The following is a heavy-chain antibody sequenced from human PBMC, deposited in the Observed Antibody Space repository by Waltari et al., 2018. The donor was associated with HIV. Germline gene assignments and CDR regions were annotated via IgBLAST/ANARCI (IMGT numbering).Heavy chain of an antibody. D-gene: IGHD3-22*01. CDR2: ISSSGSTI. Sequence: EVQLVESVGGLVQPGGSLRFSCAASGLTSSSYDMNWVGQAPGKGLEWVSYISSSGSTIYYADSVKGRFTISRDNAKNSLYLQMNSLRAEDTAVYYCARGDSSGTAFDIWGQGTMVTVSS. CDR1: GLTSSSYD. CDR3: ARGDSSGTAFDI. J-gene: IGHJ3*02. V-gene: IGHV3-48*03.